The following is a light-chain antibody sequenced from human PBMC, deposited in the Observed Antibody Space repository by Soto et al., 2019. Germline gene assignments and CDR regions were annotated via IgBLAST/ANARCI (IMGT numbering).Light chain of an antibody. CDR1: SSDVGGYNY. Sequence: QSALTQPASVSGSPGQSITISCTGTSSDVGGYNYVSWYQQYAGKAPKLMLYEVSNRPSGVSHRFSGSKSGNTASLTISGLQAEDEADYYGSSYTSSSTLFGGGTKVTVL. J-gene: IGLJ2*01. V-gene: IGLV2-14*01. CDR3: SSYTSSSTL. CDR2: EVS.